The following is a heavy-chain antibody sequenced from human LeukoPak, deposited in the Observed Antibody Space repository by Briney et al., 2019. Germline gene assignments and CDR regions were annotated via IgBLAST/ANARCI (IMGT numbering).Heavy chain of an antibody. CDR1: GYTFTSYD. D-gene: IGHD1-26*01. CDR2: MNPNSGNT. V-gene: IGHV1-8*03. CDR3: ARPTGYSGSYSP. J-gene: IGHJ5*02. Sequence: ASVKVSCKASGYTFTSYDIHWVRQATGQGLEWMGWMNPNSGNTGYAQKFQGRVTITRNTSISTAYMELSSLRSEDTAVYYCARPTGYSGSYSPWGQGTLVTVSS.